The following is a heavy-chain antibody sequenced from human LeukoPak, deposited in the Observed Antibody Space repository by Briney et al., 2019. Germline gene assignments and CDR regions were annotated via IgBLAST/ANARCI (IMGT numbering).Heavy chain of an antibody. J-gene: IGHJ4*02. Sequence: ASVSVSCKASGYTFTGYYMHWVRQAPGQVLDWMGWINPNSGGTNYAQKFQGRVTMTRDTSISTAYMELSRLRSDDTAVFYCAREVSSSPRAFDYWGRGTLVTVSS. CDR1: GYTFTGYY. CDR3: AREVSSSPRAFDY. V-gene: IGHV1-2*02. D-gene: IGHD6-6*01. CDR2: INPNSGGT.